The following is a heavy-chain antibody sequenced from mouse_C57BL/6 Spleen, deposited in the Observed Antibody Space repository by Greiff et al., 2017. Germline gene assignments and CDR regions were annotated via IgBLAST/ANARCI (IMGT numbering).Heavy chain of an antibody. D-gene: IGHD2-1*01. CDR3: AREGNYWYFDV. Sequence: DVQLQESGPGLVKPSQSLSLTCSVTGYSITSGYYWNWIRQFPGNKLEWMGYISYDGSNNYNPSLKNRISITRDTSKNQFFLKLNSVTTEDTATYYCAREGNYWYFDVWGTGTTVTVSS. CDR2: ISYDGSN. J-gene: IGHJ1*03. CDR1: GYSITSGYY. V-gene: IGHV3-6*01.